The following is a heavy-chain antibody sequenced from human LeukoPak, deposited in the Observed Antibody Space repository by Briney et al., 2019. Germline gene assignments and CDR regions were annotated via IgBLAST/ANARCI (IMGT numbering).Heavy chain of an antibody. CDR2: LTGSGGST. Sequence: GGSLRLSCAASGFTFSSSSMSWVRHAPGKGLEWVSALTGSGGSTYYADSVKGRFTISRDNSKKTLFLQMNSLRAEDTAVYYCAKDLAPAAYWGQGTLVTVSS. J-gene: IGHJ4*02. CDR1: GFTFSSSS. CDR3: AKDLAPAAY. V-gene: IGHV3-23*01. D-gene: IGHD2-2*01.